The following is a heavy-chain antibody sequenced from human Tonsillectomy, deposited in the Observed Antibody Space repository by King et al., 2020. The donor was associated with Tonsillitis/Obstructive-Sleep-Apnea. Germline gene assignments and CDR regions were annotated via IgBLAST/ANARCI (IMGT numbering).Heavy chain of an antibody. V-gene: IGHV3-30*18. CDR3: AKDPEEEYPLRFSNWFDP. CDR1: GFTFSGSG. Sequence: VQLVESGGGVVQPGTSLRLSCSASGFTFSGSGMHRVRQAPGRGLEGVAVISYDGRMEFFAESVKGRFTISRDNSKSKLYLQMNSLRDEDTAVYYCAKDPEEEYPLRFSNWFDPWGQGSLVSVSS. D-gene: IGHD2/OR15-2a*01. J-gene: IGHJ5*02. CDR2: ISYDGRME.